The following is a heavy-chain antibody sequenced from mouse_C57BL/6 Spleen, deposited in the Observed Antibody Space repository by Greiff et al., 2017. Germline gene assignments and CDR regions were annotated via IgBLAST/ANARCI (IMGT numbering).Heavy chain of an antibody. J-gene: IGHJ4*01. CDR1: GYTFTSYG. CDR2: IYPRSGNT. V-gene: IGHV1-81*01. CDR3: AKSITTVVAGSMDY. D-gene: IGHD1-1*01. Sequence: LVESGAELARPGASVKLSCKASGYTFTSYGISWVKQRTGQGLEWIGEIYPRSGNTYYNEKFKGKATLTADKSSSTAYMELRSLTSEDSAVYFCAKSITTVVAGSMDYWGQGTSVTVSS.